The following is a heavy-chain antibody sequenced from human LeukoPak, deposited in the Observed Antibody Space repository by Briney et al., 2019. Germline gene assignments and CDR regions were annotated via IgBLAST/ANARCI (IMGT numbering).Heavy chain of an antibody. CDR1: GGTFSSYA. CDR2: IIPILGIA. D-gene: IGHD2-15*01. V-gene: IGHV1-69*04. Sequence: SVKVSCKASGGTFSSYAISWVRQAPGQGLEWMGRIIPILGIANYAQKFQGRVTITADKSTSTAYMELSSLRSEDTAVYYCARDLKGYCSGGSCYLDYWGQGTLVTVSS. J-gene: IGHJ4*02. CDR3: ARDLKGYCSGGSCYLDY.